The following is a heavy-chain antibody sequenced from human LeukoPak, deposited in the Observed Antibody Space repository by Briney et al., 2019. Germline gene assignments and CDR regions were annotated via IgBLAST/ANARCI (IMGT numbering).Heavy chain of an antibody. V-gene: IGHV3-30-3*01. CDR3: AREDSSSFDY. Sequence: RSGRSLRLSCAASGFTFSSYAMHWVRRAPGKGLEWVAVISYDGSNKYYADSVKGRFTISRDNSKNTLYLQMNSLRAEDTAVYYCAREDSSSFDYWGQGTLVTVSS. J-gene: IGHJ4*02. CDR2: ISYDGSNK. D-gene: IGHD6-6*01. CDR1: GFTFSSYA.